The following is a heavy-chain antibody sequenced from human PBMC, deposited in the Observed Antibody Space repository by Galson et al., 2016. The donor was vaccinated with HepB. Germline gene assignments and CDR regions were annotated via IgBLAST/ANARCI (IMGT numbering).Heavy chain of an antibody. Sequence: SLRLSCAGSGFTFSRTGLSWVRQPPGKGLEWVSGISVSGGVTYYADSVRGRFTISRDPSKDTVYLEMNSLIAEDTAVYYCANGVGGDRLHGSNWFDPWGQGTLVTVSS. CDR3: ANGVGGDRLHGSNWFDP. CDR1: GFTFSRTG. D-gene: IGHD3-16*01. V-gene: IGHV3-23*01. J-gene: IGHJ5*02. CDR2: ISVSGGVT.